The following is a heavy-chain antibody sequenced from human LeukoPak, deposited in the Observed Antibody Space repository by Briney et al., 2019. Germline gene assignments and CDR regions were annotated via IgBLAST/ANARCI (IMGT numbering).Heavy chain of an antibody. CDR2: ISTSGSII. D-gene: IGHD6-13*01. J-gene: IGHJ6*03. CDR1: GFTFSDYE. Sequence: GGSLRLSCAASGFTFSDYEMNWVRQAPGKGLEWVSHISTSGSIIHYADSVEGRFTISRDNAKNSLYLQMNSLRAEDTALYYCAGDATPALGTVYMDVWGKGTTVTISS. CDR3: AGDATPALGTVYMDV. V-gene: IGHV3-48*03.